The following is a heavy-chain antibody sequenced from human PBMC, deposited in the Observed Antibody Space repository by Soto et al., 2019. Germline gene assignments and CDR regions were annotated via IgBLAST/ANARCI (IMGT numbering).Heavy chain of an antibody. D-gene: IGHD3-22*01. CDR2: IIPIFGTA. Sequence: QVQLVQSGAEVKKPGSSVKVSCKASGGTFSSYAISWVRQAPGQGLEWMGGIIPIFGTANYAQKFQGRVKITADESTSTASMELSRLRSEDTAVYYCARDSEYYYDSSGPHNYFDYWGQGTLVTVSS. V-gene: IGHV1-69*01. CDR1: GGTFSSYA. CDR3: ARDSEYYYDSSGPHNYFDY. J-gene: IGHJ4*02.